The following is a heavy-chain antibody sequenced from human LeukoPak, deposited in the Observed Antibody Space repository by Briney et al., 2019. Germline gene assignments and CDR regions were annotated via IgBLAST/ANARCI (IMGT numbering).Heavy chain of an antibody. V-gene: IGHV4-59*12. CDR2: IYYSGST. CDR3: ARGGPYRPLGY. J-gene: IGHJ4*02. Sequence: SETLSLTCTVSGGSISSYYWSWIRQPPGKGLEWIGYIYYSGSTNYNPSLKSRVTISVDTSKNQFSLKLSSVTAADTAVYYCARGGPYRPLGYWGQGTLVTVCS. CDR1: GGSISSYY. D-gene: IGHD3-16*01.